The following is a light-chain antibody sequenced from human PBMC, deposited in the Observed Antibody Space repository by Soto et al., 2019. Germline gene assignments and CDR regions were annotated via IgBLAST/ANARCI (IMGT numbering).Light chain of an antibody. CDR2: GAS. Sequence: DVQMTQTPSSVSASVGDRVTITCRASQPISNYLNWYQQKAGEAPKVLIFGASSLQSGVPSKFSGSGYGTDFTLIINNLHPDDFATYYCQQTHAVPLTFGQGTRLEI. CDR3: QQTHAVPLT. J-gene: IGKJ5*01. V-gene: IGKV1-39*01. CDR1: QPISNY.